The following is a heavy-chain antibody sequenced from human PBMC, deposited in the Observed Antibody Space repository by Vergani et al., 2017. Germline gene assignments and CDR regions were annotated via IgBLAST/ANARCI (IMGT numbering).Heavy chain of an antibody. D-gene: IGHD5-18*01. J-gene: IGHJ6*02. Sequence: QVQLQESGPGLVKPSQTLSLTCTVSGRSISSGDYYWSWIRQPPGKGLEWIGYIYYSGSTYYNPSLKSRVTISVDTSKNQFSLKLSSVTAADTAVYYCARDGGTAMTPGNYYYGMDVWGQGTTVTVSS. CDR2: IYYSGST. CDR1: GRSISSGDYY. CDR3: ARDGGTAMTPGNYYYGMDV. V-gene: IGHV4-30-4*08.